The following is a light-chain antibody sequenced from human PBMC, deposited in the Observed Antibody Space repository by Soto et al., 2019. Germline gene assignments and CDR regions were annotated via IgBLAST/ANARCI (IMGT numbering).Light chain of an antibody. CDR3: QQYNSYSRT. V-gene: IGKV1-5*01. J-gene: IGKJ1*01. Sequence: IQLTHTPSNIATSVCDTINSTSRASQSISSWLAWYQQKPGKQPKLLIYDASTLKTGVPPSFSGSGSGAKFSLTTSSRQPADFVAYYCQQYNSYSRTFGQGTKVDIK. CDR2: DAS. CDR1: QSISSW.